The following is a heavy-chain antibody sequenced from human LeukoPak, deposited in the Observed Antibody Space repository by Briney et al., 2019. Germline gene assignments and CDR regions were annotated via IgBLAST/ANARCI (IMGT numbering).Heavy chain of an antibody. J-gene: IGHJ4*02. CDR3: ARAGYGTTYIDF. CDR1: GFTFSNYG. V-gene: IGHV3-33*01. Sequence: PGGSLRLSCAAAGFTFSNYGMHWVRQASGKGLEWVAAIWYDVGHTYYGDSGKGRFTISRDNSKNTPYLQMNSLRAENTAAYYCARAGYGTTYIDFWGQRTLVT. D-gene: IGHD1-1*01. CDR2: IWYDVGHT.